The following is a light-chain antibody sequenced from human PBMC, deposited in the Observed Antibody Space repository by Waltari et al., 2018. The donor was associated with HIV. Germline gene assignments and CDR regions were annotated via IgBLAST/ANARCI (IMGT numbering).Light chain of an antibody. J-gene: IGLJ3*02. V-gene: IGLV1-47*01. CDR3: AAWDDSLSGRV. Sequence: QSVLTQPPSASGTPGQRVTIYCSGSISYIGINYVYWYQQLPGTAPKLLIYWDNQRPSGVPGRFSGSKSGTSASLAISGLRSEDEADYYCAAWDDSLSGRVFGGGTNLTVL. CDR2: WDN. CDR1: ISYIGINY.